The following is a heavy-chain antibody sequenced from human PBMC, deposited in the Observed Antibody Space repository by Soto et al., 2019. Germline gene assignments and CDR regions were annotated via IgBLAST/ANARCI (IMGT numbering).Heavy chain of an antibody. CDR1: GYRFSSYW. D-gene: IGHD2-8*01. CDR2: IYPGDSDT. Sequence: GESLKISCQGSGYRFSSYWIAWVRQMPGKGLEWMGIIYPGDSDTTYSPSFQGQVTFSVDKSTSTAYLQWSSLKASDTAMYYCARQGSNGAYYYYGMDVWGQGTPVTVSS. J-gene: IGHJ6*02. V-gene: IGHV5-51*01. CDR3: ARQGSNGAYYYYGMDV.